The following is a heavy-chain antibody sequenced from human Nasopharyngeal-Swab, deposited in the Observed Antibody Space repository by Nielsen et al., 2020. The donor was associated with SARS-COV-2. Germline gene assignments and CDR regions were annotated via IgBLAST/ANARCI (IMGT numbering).Heavy chain of an antibody. D-gene: IGHD1-26*01. J-gene: IGHJ4*02. V-gene: IGHV1-69*05. CDR1: GYTFTSYA. CDR2: IIPIFGTA. CDR3: ATTGSYKFDY. Sequence: SVKVSCKASGYTFTSYAMNWVRQAPGQGLEWMGGIIPIFGTANYAQKFQERVTITRDTSASTAYMELSSLRSEDTAVYYCATTGSYKFDYWGQGTLVTVSS.